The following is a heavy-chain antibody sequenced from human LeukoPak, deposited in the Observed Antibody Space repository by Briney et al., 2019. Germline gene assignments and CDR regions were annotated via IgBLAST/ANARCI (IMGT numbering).Heavy chain of an antibody. CDR1: GGSFRGYY. D-gene: IGHD3-22*01. V-gene: IGHV4-34*01. Sequence: SETLSLTCAVYGGSFRGYYWSWIRQPPGKGLEWIGSIYHSGSTYYNPSLKSRVTISVDTSKNQFSLKLRSVTAADTAVYYCARVVQSTDSSGFYLPEYFQHWGQGTLVTVSS. J-gene: IGHJ1*01. CDR3: ARVVQSTDSSGFYLPEYFQH. CDR2: IYHSGST.